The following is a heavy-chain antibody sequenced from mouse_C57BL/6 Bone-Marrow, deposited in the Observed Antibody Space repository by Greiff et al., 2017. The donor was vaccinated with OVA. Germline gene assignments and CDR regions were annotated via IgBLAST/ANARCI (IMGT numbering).Heavy chain of an antibody. CDR3: ARWGPFTTVVASPFDY. CDR2: IYPGDGDT. Sequence: VQVVESGPELVKPGASVKISCKASGYAFSSSWMNWVKQRPGKGLEWIGRIYPGDGDTNYNGKFKGKATLTADKSSSTAYMQLSSLTSEDSAVYFCARWGPFTTVVASPFDYWGQGTTLTVSS. D-gene: IGHD1-1*01. J-gene: IGHJ2*01. V-gene: IGHV1-82*01. CDR1: GYAFSSSW.